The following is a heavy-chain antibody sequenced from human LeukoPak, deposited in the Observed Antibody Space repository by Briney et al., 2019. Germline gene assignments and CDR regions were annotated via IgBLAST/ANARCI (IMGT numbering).Heavy chain of an antibody. CDR1: GSMYNYY. CDR2: IHYNGNT. D-gene: IGHD1-26*01. V-gene: IGHV4-59*08. J-gene: IGHJ4*02. Sequence: PSETLSLTCTVSGSMYNYYWSWIRQPPGKGIEWIGYIHYNGNTNYSPSLKSRVTMSLDTSKNQVSLNLNSVTAADTAVYSCARHISSGSGTYAHFDYWGQGTLVTVSS. CDR3: ARHISSGSGTYAHFDY.